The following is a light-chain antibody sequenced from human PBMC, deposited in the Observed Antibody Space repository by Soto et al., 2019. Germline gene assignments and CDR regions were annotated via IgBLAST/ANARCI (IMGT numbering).Light chain of an antibody. V-gene: IGKV3-20*01. J-gene: IGKJ1*01. Sequence: EIVLTQSPGTLSLSPGERATLSCRASQSVSIHYLAWYQQKPGQAPRLLIYATSSRATGIPDRFTGSGSGTDFTLTISRLEPEDFAVYYCQQYFSSRTFGQGTKVEIK. CDR1: QSVSIHY. CDR2: ATS. CDR3: QQYFSSRT.